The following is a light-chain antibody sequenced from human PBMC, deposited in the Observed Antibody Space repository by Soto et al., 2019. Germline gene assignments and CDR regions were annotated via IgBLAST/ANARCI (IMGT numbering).Light chain of an antibody. CDR1: QAVNTR. CDR3: HQRQSWPRT. J-gene: IGKJ1*01. Sequence: EIVLTQSPATLSSFPGDGVALSCRASQAVNTRLAWYQHKPGQAPRLLIYLASNRAAGVPARFSGSGSGTDFTLTISDVEPEDFAVYYCHQRQSWPRTFGQGTKVAIK. CDR2: LAS. V-gene: IGKV3-11*01.